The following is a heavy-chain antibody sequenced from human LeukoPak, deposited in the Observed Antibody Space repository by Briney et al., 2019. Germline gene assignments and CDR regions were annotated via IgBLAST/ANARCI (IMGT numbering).Heavy chain of an antibody. J-gene: IGHJ4*02. Sequence: GGSLRLSCAAPGFTFSSYGMHWVRQAPGKGLEWVAVISYDGSNKYYADSVKGRFTISRDNSKNTLYLQMNSLRAEDTAVYYCARATNFIAVGGTTHWGQGTLVTVSS. D-gene: IGHD6-19*01. CDR2: ISYDGSNK. V-gene: IGHV3-30*03. CDR1: GFTFSSYG. CDR3: ARATNFIAVGGTTH.